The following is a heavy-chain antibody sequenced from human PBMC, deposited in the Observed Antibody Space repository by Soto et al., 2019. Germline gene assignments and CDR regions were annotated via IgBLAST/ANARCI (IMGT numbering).Heavy chain of an antibody. CDR1: GGSIRSSNW. V-gene: IGHV4-4*02. D-gene: IGHD6-13*01. CDR3: ARATMGGSSWPFDY. Sequence: QVQLQESGPGLVKPSVTLSLTCAVSGGSIRSSNWWSWVRQPPGKGLEWIGEIYHSGSTYYNPSLKSRVTKSVDKSNNQCSLKLSSVTAADTAVYYCARATMGGSSWPFDYWGQGTLVTVSS. CDR2: IYHSGST. J-gene: IGHJ4*02.